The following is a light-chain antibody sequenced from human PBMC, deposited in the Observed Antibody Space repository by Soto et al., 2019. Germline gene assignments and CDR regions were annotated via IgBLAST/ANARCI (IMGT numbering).Light chain of an antibody. J-gene: IGKJ2*01. Sequence: DIQLTQSPSLLSASVRDRVTITCRASQGIRNYLAWYQQKPGKAPKVLIYGASNLQSGVPSRFSGSGSGTEFHLTINSLQPEDFATYYCQQLNDYPYTFGQGTKLEIK. CDR2: GAS. CDR3: QQLNDYPYT. V-gene: IGKV1-9*01. CDR1: QGIRNY.